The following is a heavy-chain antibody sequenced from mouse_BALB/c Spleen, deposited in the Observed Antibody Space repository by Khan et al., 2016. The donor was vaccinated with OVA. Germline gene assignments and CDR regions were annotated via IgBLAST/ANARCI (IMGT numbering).Heavy chain of an antibody. V-gene: IGHV5-6*01. CDR3: ASHLTGSFAD. CDR1: GFTFSSYG. CDR2: ISSAGDYT. D-gene: IGHD4-1*01. Sequence: EVELVESGGDLVKPGGSLKLSCAASGFTFSSYGMSWVRQTPDKRLEWVATISSAGDYTKYPDNVKGRFTISRDNAKNTLYLQMSSLRSEDTAMFYCASHLTGSFADWGQGTLVTVSA. J-gene: IGHJ3*01.